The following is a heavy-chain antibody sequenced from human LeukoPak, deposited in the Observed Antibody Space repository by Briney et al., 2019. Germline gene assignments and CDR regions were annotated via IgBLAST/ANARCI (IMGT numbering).Heavy chain of an antibody. CDR3: AKAYGSGSFYNSFDY. J-gene: IGHJ4*02. CDR1: GFPFSSYA. V-gene: IGHV3-23*01. CDR2: IGCSGGST. D-gene: IGHD3-10*01. Sequence: PGGSLRLSCAASGFPFSSYAMSWVRQAPGKGLEWVSGIGCSGGSTYYADSVKGRFTISRDNSKNTLYLQMNSLRAEDTAVYYCAKAYGSGSFYNSFDYWGQGTLVTVSS.